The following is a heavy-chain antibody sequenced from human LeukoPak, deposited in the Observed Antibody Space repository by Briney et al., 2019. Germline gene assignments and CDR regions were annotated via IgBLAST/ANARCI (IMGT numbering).Heavy chain of an antibody. CDR3: ARDVVDYGSGSYYNGPYYYYGMDV. V-gene: IGHV3-21*01. Sequence: GGSLRPSCAASGFTFSSYSMKWVRQAPGKGLEWVSSISSSSSYIYYADSVKGRFTISRDNAKNSLYLQMNSLIGDETAVEYCARDVVDYGSGSYYNGPYYYYGMDVWGQGTTVTVSS. J-gene: IGHJ6*02. D-gene: IGHD3-10*01. CDR2: ISSSSSYI. CDR1: GFTFSSYS.